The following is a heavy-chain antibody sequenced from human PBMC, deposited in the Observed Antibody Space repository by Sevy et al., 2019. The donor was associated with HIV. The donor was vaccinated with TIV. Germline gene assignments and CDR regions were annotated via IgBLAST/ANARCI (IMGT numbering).Heavy chain of an antibody. D-gene: IGHD3-22*01. Sequence: ASVKVSCKASGGTFSSYAISWVRQAPGQGLEWMGGIIPIFGTANYAQKFQGRVTITADESTSTAYMELRSLRSEDTAVYYCARGYYYDSSGYYQHDAFDIWGQGTMVTVSS. CDR3: ARGYYYDSSGYYQHDAFDI. CDR1: GGTFSSYA. CDR2: IIPIFGTA. V-gene: IGHV1-69*13. J-gene: IGHJ3*02.